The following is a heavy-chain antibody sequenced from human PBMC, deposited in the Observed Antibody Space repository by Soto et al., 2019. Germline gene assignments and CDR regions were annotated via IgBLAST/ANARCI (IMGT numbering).Heavy chain of an antibody. D-gene: IGHD2-15*01. CDR1: GGTFSSHA. J-gene: IGHJ6*02. V-gene: IGHV1-69*12. CDR3: ARGRYCSGTSCKPYYYGMEV. Sequence: QVQLVQSGAEVKKPGSSVKVSCKASGGTFSSHAITWVRQAPGQGLEWMGGIIPIFGTAIYAQKFQGSVTITADESTTTTYMELSNLRSEDTAVYYCARGRYCSGTSCKPYYYGMEVWGQGTTVTVSS. CDR2: IIPIFGTA.